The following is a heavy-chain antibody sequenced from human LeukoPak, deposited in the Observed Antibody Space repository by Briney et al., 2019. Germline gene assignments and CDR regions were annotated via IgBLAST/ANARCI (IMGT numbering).Heavy chain of an antibody. Sequence: GGSLRLSCAASGFTFSNAWMSWVRQAPGKGLEWVGRIKSKTDGGTTDYAAPVKGRFTISRDDSKNTLYLQMNGLKTEDTAVYYCTTTMVRGVINAFDIWGQGTMVTVSS. CDR2: IKSKTDGGTT. CDR3: TTTMVRGVINAFDI. D-gene: IGHD3-10*01. CDR1: GFTFSNAW. V-gene: IGHV3-15*01. J-gene: IGHJ3*02.